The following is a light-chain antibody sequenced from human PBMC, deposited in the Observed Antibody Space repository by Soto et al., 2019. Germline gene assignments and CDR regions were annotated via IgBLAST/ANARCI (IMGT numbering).Light chain of an antibody. CDR3: QNYNSYSEE. CDR2: AAS. V-gene: IGKV1-27*01. J-gene: IGKJ1*01. CDR1: QGISSY. Sequence: IQLTQSPSSLSASVGDRVTITCRASQGISSYLAWYQQEPGKVPKLLIYAASTLQSGVPSRFSGSGSGTDFTLTISSLQPEDVATYYCQNYNSYSEEFGQGTKVDIK.